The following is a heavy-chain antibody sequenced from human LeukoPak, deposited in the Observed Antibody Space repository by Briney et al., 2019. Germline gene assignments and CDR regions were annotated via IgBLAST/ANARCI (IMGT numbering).Heavy chain of an antibody. V-gene: IGHV4-30-4*01. J-gene: IGHJ4*02. CDR1: GGSISSGDYY. Sequence: SETLSLTCTVSGGSISSGDYYWSWIRQPPGKGLEWIGYIYYSGSTYCNPSLKSRVTISVDTSKNQFSLKPSSVTAADTAVYYCARGSWHTIGKGYYFDYWGQGTLVTVSS. CDR3: ARGSWHTIGKGYYFDY. CDR2: IYYSGST. D-gene: IGHD2-8*01.